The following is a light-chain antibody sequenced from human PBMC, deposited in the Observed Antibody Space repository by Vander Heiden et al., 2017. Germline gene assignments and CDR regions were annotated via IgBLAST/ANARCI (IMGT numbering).Light chain of an antibody. CDR1: QSITRY. J-gene: IGKJ4*01. CDR2: DAS. V-gene: IGKV3-11*01. Sequence: TVLTQSPATLALSPGDRATLSCRASQSITRYLAWYQQKAGQAPRLLIYDASNRATGIPDRISGSGSGTDFTLTISSLEPEDFAVYYCQQRGNWPLTFGGGTTVEI. CDR3: QQRGNWPLT.